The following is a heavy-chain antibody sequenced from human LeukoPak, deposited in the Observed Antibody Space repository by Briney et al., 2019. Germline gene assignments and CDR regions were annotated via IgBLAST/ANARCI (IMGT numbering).Heavy chain of an antibody. J-gene: IGHJ3*02. CDR3: AKLGGKYYYDSSGRTGAFDI. D-gene: IGHD3-22*01. V-gene: IGHV3-23*01. CDR1: GFTFSSYA. CDR2: ISGSGGST. Sequence: PGGSLRLSCAASGFTFSSYAMSWVRQAPGKGLEWVSAISGSGGSTYYADSVKGRFTISRDNSKNTLYLQMNSLRAEDTAVYYCAKLGGKYYYDSSGRTGAFDIWGQGTVVTVSS.